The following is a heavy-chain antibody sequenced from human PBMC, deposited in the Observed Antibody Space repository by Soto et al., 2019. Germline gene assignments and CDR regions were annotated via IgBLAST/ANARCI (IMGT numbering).Heavy chain of an antibody. CDR1: GGSISSYY. V-gene: IGHV4-59*01. J-gene: IGHJ4*02. CDR3: ARPHGY. Sequence: LSLTFTVSGGSISSYYWSWIRQPPGKGLEWIGYIYYSGSTNYNPSLESRVTMSLDPSKNQFSLKLSSVTAADTAVYYCARPHGYWGQGTLVTVSS. CDR2: IYYSGST.